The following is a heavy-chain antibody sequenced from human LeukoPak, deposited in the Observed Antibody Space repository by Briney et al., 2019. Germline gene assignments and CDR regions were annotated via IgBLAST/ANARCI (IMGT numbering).Heavy chain of an antibody. CDR1: GITFSSYS. V-gene: IGHV3-21*01. CDR3: ARDKFGGTDY. J-gene: IGHJ4*02. CDR2: ISGSSTYI. D-gene: IGHD3-16*01. Sequence: GGSERLSCAASGITFSSYSMNWVRQAPGKGLEWVSSISGSSTYIFYADSVKGRFTISRGNAKNSLYLQMNSLRAEDTAVYYCARDKFGGTDYWGQGTLVTVSS.